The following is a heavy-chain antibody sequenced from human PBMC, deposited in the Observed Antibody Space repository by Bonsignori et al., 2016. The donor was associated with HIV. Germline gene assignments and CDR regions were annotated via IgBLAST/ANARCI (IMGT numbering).Heavy chain of an antibody. J-gene: IGHJ4*02. Sequence: WIRQPPGKGLEWIGEINHSGSTNYNPSLKSRVTISVDTSKNQFSLKLSSVTAADTAVYYCASSSFDYWGPGNPGHRLL. CDR3: ASSSFDY. CDR2: INHSGST. V-gene: IGHV4-34*01.